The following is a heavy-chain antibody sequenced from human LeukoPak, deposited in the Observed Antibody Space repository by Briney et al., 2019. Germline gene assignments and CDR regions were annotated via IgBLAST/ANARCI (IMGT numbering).Heavy chain of an antibody. CDR1: GGSFSGYY. CDR3: ARSGTLDGSGSYYQV. V-gene: IGHV4-34*01. J-gene: IGHJ4*02. D-gene: IGHD3-10*01. CDR2: INHSGST. Sequence: SETLSLTCAVYGGSFSGYYWNWIRQPPGKGLEWIGEINHSGSTNYNPSLKSRVTISVDTSKTQFSLKLSSVTAADTAVYYCARSGTLDGSGSYYQVWGQGNLVTVSS.